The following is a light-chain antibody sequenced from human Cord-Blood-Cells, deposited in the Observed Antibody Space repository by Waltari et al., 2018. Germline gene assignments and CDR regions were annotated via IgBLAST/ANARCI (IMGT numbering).Light chain of an antibody. Sequence: QSALTQPASVSGSPGQSITISCTGTSSDVGGYNYVSWYQQHPGQAPKLMIYDVSKRPSGVSNRFSGSKSGNTASLTISGLQAEDEADYYCSSYTSSTWVFGGGTKLTVL. CDR1: SSDVGGYNY. J-gene: IGLJ3*02. V-gene: IGLV2-14*01. CDR2: DVS. CDR3: SSYTSSTWV.